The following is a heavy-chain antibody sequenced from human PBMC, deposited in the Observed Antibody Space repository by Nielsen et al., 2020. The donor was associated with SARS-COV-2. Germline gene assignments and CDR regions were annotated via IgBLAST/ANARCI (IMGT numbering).Heavy chain of an antibody. CDR3: AAGGSSGWYDYYGMDV. Sequence: SVKVSCKASGFTFTSSAMQWVRQARGQRLEWIGWIVVGSSNTNYAQKFQERVTITRDMSTSTAYMELSSLRSEDTAVYYCAAGGSSGWYDYYGMDVWGQGTTVTVSS. D-gene: IGHD6-19*01. V-gene: IGHV1-58*02. J-gene: IGHJ6*02. CDR1: GFTFTSSA. CDR2: IVVGSSNT.